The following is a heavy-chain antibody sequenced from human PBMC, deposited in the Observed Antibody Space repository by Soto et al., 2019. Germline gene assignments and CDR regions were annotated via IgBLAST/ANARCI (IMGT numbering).Heavy chain of an antibody. CDR2: IIPMFGST. CDR1: GCTFNNLA. CDR3: ARGGRMGNWYFDL. Sequence: QVQLVQSGAEVKKPGSSVKLSCNAAGCTFNNLAVSWVRQAPGQGLEWMGEIIPMFGSTNYAQRFQGRVTITADESRSIAYMYLSSLRSDDTAIYYCARGGRMGNWYFDLWGRGTLVTVSS. V-gene: IGHV1-69*01. J-gene: IGHJ2*01. D-gene: IGHD3-10*01.